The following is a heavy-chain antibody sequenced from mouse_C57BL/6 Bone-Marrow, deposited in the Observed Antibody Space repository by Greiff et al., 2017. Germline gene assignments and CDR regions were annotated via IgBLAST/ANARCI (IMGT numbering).Heavy chain of an antibody. CDR1: GYTFTSYW. D-gene: IGHD1-1*01. V-gene: IGHV1-5*01. CDR3: TRGDLYYYGSSSVPRLDY. CDR2: IYPGNSDT. J-gene: IGHJ2*01. Sequence: EVQLQQSGTVLARPGASVKMSCKTSGYTFTSYWMHWVKQRPGPGLEWIGAIYPGNSDTSYNQKFKGKAKLTAVTSASTAYMELSSLTNEDSAVYYSTRGDLYYYGSSSVPRLDYWGQGTTLTVSS.